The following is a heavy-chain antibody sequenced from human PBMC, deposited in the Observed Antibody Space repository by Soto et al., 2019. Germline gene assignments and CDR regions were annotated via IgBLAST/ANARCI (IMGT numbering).Heavy chain of an antibody. J-gene: IGHJ4*02. CDR3: ARVYMVRGTILRYIDY. Sequence: SETLSLSCTVSGGSISSGGYYWNWIRQHPGKGLEWIGYIYYIGSTYYNPSLKSRVTISVDTSKNQFSLKLSSVTAADTAVYYCARVYMVRGTILRYIDYWGQGTLVTVSS. V-gene: IGHV4-31*03. CDR2: IYYIGST. D-gene: IGHD3-10*01. CDR1: GGSISSGGYY.